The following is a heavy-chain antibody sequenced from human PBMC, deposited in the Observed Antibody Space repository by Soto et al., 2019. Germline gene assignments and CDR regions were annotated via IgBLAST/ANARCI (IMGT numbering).Heavy chain of an antibody. J-gene: IGHJ4*02. CDR3: ARLTTMTVAIDY. Sequence: PSETLSLTCTVSGGSISSYYWSWIRQPPGKGLEWIGYIYYSGSTNYNPSLKSRVTISVDTSKNQFSLKLSSVTAADTAVYYCARLTTMTVAIDYWGQGTLVTISS. V-gene: IGHV4-59*08. CDR2: IYYSGST. CDR1: GGSISSYY. D-gene: IGHD4-17*01.